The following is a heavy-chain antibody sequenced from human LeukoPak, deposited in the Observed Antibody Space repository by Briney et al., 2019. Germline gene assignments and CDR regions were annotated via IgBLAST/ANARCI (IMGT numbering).Heavy chain of an antibody. V-gene: IGHV3-11*01. D-gene: IGHD2-8*01. CDR1: AFTFSDNY. J-gene: IGHJ3*02. CDR3: AKDFSCNGVCLRNAFDI. Sequence: PGGSLRLSCAVSAFTFSDNYMTWIRQAPGKGLESVSYISPSGTDISYADSVKGRFTISRDNAKNSLYLQMNSLRAEDTAVYYCAKDFSCNGVCLRNAFDIWGQGTMVTVSS. CDR2: ISPSGTDI.